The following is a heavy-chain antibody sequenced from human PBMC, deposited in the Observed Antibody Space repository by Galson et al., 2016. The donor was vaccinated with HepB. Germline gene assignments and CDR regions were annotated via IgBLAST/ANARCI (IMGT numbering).Heavy chain of an antibody. CDR3: AREPNSEYSYGYRAVAGVDY. D-gene: IGHD5-18*01. J-gene: IGHJ4*02. CDR1: GGSVSDYW. CDR2: IKQDGTEN. Sequence: SLRLSGPASGGSVSDYWKRWVRQAPGTGLQWVASIKQDGTENYYVDSVKVRFTISRDNARTALYLQMNSLRAEDTALYYCAREPNSEYSYGYRAVAGVDYWGQGTLVTVSS. V-gene: IGHV3-7*01.